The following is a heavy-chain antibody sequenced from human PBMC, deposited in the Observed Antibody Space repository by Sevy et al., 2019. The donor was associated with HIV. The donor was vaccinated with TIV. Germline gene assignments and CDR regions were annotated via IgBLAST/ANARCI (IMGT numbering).Heavy chain of an antibody. J-gene: IGHJ4*02. CDR2: FDPEDGET. V-gene: IGHV1-24*01. CDR1: GYTLTKLS. CDR3: ATTKDYYDNSGDPFDY. D-gene: IGHD3-22*01. Sequence: ASVKVSCKVSGYTLTKLSMHWVRQAPGKGLEWMGSFDPEDGETIHAQRFQGRLSMTEDTSTETAYMELSSLSCEDTAVYYCATTKDYYDNSGDPFDYWGQGSLVTVSS.